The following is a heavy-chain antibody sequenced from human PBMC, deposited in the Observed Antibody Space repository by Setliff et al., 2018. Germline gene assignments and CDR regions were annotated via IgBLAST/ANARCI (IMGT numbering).Heavy chain of an antibody. D-gene: IGHD3-3*01. CDR3: AGTYYNFWSALDYYYYGMDV. CDR2: INPSGGST. V-gene: IGHV1-46*01. J-gene: IGHJ6*02. Sequence: ASVKVSCKASGYTFTGYYMHWVRQAPGQRPEWMGWINPSGGSTSYAQKFQGRVTMTRDTSTSTVYMELSSLRSEDTAVYYCAGTYYNFWSALDYYYYGMDVWGQGTTVTVSS. CDR1: GYTFTGYY.